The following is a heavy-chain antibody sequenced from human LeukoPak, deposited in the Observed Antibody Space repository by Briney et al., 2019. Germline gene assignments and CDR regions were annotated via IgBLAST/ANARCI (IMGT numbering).Heavy chain of an antibody. V-gene: IGHV3-11*04. D-gene: IGHD1-26*01. CDR1: GFTFSDYY. J-gene: IGHJ4*02. CDR2: ISSSGSTI. Sequence: PGGSLRLSCAASGFTFSDYYMSWIRQAPGKGLEWVSYISSSGSTIYYADSVKGRFTISRDNAKNSLYLQMNSLRAEDTAVYYCAKDSYSGSYFVYNAHFDYWGQGTLVTVSS. CDR3: AKDSYSGSYFVYNAHFDY.